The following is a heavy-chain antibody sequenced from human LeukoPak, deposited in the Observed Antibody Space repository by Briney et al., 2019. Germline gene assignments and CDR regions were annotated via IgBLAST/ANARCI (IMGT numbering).Heavy chain of an antibody. V-gene: IGHV1-2*02. Sequence: ASVKVSCKASRCTFTGYYMHWVRQAPGQGLEWMGWINPNSGGTNYAQKFQGRVTMTRDTSISTAYMELSRLRSDDTAVYYCARDPRPTIFGVVIPWFDPWGQGTLVTVSS. CDR1: RCTFTGYY. J-gene: IGHJ5*02. CDR3: ARDPRPTIFGVVIPWFDP. D-gene: IGHD3-3*01. CDR2: INPNSGGT.